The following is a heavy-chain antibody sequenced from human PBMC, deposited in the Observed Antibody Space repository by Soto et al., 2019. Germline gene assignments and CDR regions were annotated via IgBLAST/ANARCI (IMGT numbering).Heavy chain of an antibody. CDR2: IYYSGST. D-gene: IGHD1-20*01. V-gene: IGHV4-39*01. CDR1: GGSISSSSYY. J-gene: IGHJ4*02. Sequence: KTSETLSLTCTVSGGSISSSSYYWGWIRQPPGKGLEWIGSIYYSGSTYYNPSLKSRVTISVDTSKNQFSLKLSSVTAADTAVYYCARHPWSNWNYFDYWGQGTLVTVSS. CDR3: ARHPWSNWNYFDY.